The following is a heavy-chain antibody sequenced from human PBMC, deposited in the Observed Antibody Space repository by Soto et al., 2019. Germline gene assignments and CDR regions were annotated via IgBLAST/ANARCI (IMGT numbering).Heavy chain of an antibody. CDR3: ARRPLDNDYGGNYGMDV. CDR2: IYPGDSDT. Sequence: PGESLKISCKGSGYSFTSYWIGWVRQMPGKGLEWMGIIYPGDSDTRYSPSFQGQVTISADKSISTAYLQWSSLKASDTAMYYCARRPLDNDYGGNYGMDVWGQGTTVTVSS. D-gene: IGHD4-17*01. CDR1: GYSFTSYW. V-gene: IGHV5-51*01. J-gene: IGHJ6*02.